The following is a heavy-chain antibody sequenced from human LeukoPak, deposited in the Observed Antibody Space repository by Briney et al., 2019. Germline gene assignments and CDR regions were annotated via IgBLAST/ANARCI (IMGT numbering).Heavy chain of an antibody. Sequence: SETLSLTCTVSGGSISSYYWSWIRQPPGKGLEWIGYIYYSGSTNYNPSLKSRVTISVDTSKNQFSLKLSSVTAADTAVYYCARDYYDSSGYSFDAFDIWGQGTVVTVSS. D-gene: IGHD3-22*01. CDR3: ARDYYDSSGYSFDAFDI. J-gene: IGHJ3*02. V-gene: IGHV4-59*01. CDR1: GGSISSYY. CDR2: IYYSGST.